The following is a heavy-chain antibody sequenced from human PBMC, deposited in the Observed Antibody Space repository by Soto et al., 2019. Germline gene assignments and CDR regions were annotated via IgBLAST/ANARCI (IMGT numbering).Heavy chain of an antibody. V-gene: IGHV3-30-3*01. J-gene: IGHJ4*02. D-gene: IGHD3-16*01. Sequence: QVQLVESGGGVVQPGRSLRLSCAASGFTFSSYAMHWVRQAPGKGLEWVAVISYDGSNKYYADSVKGRFTISRDNSKNTQYRQKNSLREEDTAVYYWARNGNHSWGRGYFDNWGQGALVTVSP. CDR2: ISYDGSNK. CDR3: ARNGNHSWGRGYFDN. CDR1: GFTFSSYA.